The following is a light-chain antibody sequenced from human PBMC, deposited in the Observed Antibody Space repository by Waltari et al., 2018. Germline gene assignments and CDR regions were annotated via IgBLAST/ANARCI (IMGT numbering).Light chain of an antibody. CDR1: QNVLYSSNNKNY. CDR3: QQYYSFPVT. J-gene: IGKJ4*01. Sequence: DIVMTQSPDSLAVSLGERATLNCKSSQNVLYSSNNKNYVAWYQQKPGQPPKLLIYWASTRESGVPDRFSGSGSGTDFTLTISRLQAEDVAVYYCQQYYSFPVTFGGGTKVEIK. CDR2: WAS. V-gene: IGKV4-1*01.